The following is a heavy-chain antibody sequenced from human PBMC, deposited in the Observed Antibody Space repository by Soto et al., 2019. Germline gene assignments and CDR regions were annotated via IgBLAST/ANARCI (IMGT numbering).Heavy chain of an antibody. CDR3: ARLVAGYCSGGSCGINWFDP. V-gene: IGHV4-59*08. D-gene: IGHD2-15*01. CDR1: GGSISSYY. J-gene: IGHJ5*02. Sequence: SETLSLTCTVSGGSISSYYWSWIRQPPGKGLEWIGYIYHSGSTNYNPSLKSRGTISVDTSKNQFSLKLSSVTAADTAVYYCARLVAGYCSGGSCGINWFDPWGQGTLVTVSS. CDR2: IYHSGST.